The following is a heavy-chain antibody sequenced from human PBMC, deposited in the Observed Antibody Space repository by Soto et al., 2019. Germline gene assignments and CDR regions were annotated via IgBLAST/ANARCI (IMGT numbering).Heavy chain of an antibody. CDR1: GGSFSGYY. J-gene: IGHJ6*03. CDR3: ARQRMYYDFWSGYYKSYYYYMDV. CDR2: INHSGST. Sequence: SETLSLTCAVYGGSFSGYYWSWIRQPPGKGLEWIGEINHSGSTNYNPSLKSRVTISVDTSKNQFSLKLSSVTAADTAVYYCARQRMYYDFWSGYYKSYYYYMDVWGKGTTVTVS. V-gene: IGHV4-34*01. D-gene: IGHD3-3*01.